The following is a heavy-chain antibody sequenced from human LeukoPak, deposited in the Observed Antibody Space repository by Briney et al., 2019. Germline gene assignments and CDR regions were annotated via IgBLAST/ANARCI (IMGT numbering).Heavy chain of an antibody. J-gene: IGHJ6*02. CDR2: INHNGNVN. Sequence: PGGSLRLSCAASGFAFSHYWVTWVRQAPGKGLEWVASINHNGNVNYYVDSVKGRFTISRDNAKNSLYLQMSNLRAEDTAVYFCARGGGLDVWGQGATVTVSS. D-gene: IGHD3-16*01. CDR1: GFAFSHYW. CDR3: ARGGGLDV. V-gene: IGHV3-7*03.